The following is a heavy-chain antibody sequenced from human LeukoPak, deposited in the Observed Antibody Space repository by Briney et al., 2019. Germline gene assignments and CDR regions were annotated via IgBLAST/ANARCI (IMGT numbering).Heavy chain of an antibody. D-gene: IGHD3-22*01. Sequence: GASVTVSCTASGYTFTSYYMHWVRQAPGQGLEWMGIINPTGGSTSYAQKFQGRVTMTADESTSTAYMELSSLRSEDTAVYYCASPMAHGSSGSPHDAFDIFGQWTMVTGSS. V-gene: IGHV1-46*01. CDR1: GYTFTSYY. CDR3: ASPMAHGSSGSPHDAFDI. CDR2: INPTGGST. J-gene: IGHJ3*02.